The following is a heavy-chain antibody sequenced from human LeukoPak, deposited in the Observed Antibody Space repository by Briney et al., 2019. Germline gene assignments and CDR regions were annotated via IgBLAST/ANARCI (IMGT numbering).Heavy chain of an antibody. CDR2: ISGSGGST. CDR1: RFTFSSYA. CDR3: ATDSSGWPVGYFDY. D-gene: IGHD6-19*01. Sequence: GGSLRLSCAASRFTFSSYAMSWVRQAPGKGLEWVSAISGSGGSTYYADSVKGRFTISRDNSKNTLYLQMNSLRAEDTAVYYCATDSSGWPVGYFDYWGQGTLVTVSS. J-gene: IGHJ4*02. V-gene: IGHV3-23*01.